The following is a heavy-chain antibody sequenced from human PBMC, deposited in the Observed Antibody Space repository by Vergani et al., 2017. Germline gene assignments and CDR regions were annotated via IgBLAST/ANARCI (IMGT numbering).Heavy chain of an antibody. J-gene: IGHJ5*02. CDR3: ARDLRVLYSRFDP. V-gene: IGHV3-33*01. Sequence: QVQLVESGGGVVQPVRSLRLSCAASGFTFNQYCMHWVRQAPGKGLEWVAVTWYDGNNKQYADSVKGRFTISRDKYKSTMYLQMNSLRDEDTGVYYCARDLRVLYSRFDPWGQGTLVTVSS. D-gene: IGHD2/OR15-2a*01. CDR2: TWYDGNNK. CDR1: GFTFNQYC.